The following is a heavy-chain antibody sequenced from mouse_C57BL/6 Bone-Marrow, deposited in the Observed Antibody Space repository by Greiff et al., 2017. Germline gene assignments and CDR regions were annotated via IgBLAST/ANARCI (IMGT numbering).Heavy chain of an antibody. CDR3: AIHTSRGPWFAY. J-gene: IGHJ3*01. CDR2: IHPSDSDT. CDR1: GYTFTSYW. Sequence: VQLQQPGAELVKPGASVKVSCKASGYTFTSYWMHWVKQRPGQGLEWIGRIHPSDSDTNYNQKFKGKATLTVDKSSSTAYMQLRSLTSAASAVYFFAIHTSRGPWFAYWGQGTLVTVSA. V-gene: IGHV1-74*01.